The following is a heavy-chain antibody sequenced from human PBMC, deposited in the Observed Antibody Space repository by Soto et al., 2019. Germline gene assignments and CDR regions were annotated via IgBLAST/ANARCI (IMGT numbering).Heavy chain of an antibody. D-gene: IGHD2-2*01. CDR2: ISAYNGNT. J-gene: IGHJ4*02. CDR1: GGTFSSYA. V-gene: IGHV1-18*01. CDR3: ARGRPLICSSTSCYDFDY. Sequence: GYSLKVSCKASGGTFSSYAISWVRQAPGQGLEWMGWISAYNGNTNYAQKLQGRVTMTTDTSTSTAYMELRSLRSDDTAVYYCARGRPLICSSTSCYDFDYCGQGTLVTVSS.